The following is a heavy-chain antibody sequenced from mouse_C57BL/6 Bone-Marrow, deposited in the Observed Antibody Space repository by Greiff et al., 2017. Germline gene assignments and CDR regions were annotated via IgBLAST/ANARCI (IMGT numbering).Heavy chain of an antibody. CDR2: INSDGGST. CDR1: EYEFPSHD. CDR3: ARHITTVVATEVGWFAY. V-gene: IGHV5-2*01. J-gene: IGHJ3*01. Sequence: EVKLMESGGGLVQPGESLKLSCESNEYEFPSHDMSWVRKTPEKRLELVAAINSDGGSTYYPDTMERRFIISRDNTKKTLYLRMSSLRSEDTALYYCARHITTVVATEVGWFAYWGQGTLVTVSA. D-gene: IGHD1-1*01.